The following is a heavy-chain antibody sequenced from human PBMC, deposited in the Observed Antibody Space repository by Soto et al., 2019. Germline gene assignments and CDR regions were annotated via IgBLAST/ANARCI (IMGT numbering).Heavy chain of an antibody. CDR2: INPYSGAT. CDR1: GYTFSDYY. D-gene: IGHD5-12*01. J-gene: IGHJ5*02. V-gene: IGHV1-2*04. CDR3: ARARANVAPNWFDP. Sequence: QVQLVQSGAEVKKPGASVKVSCKASGYTFSDYYVHWVRQAPGQGLEWMGWINPYSGATNYAQKFQDWVTMTGDASVSTDYLELTTLVSDDTAVYYCARARANVAPNWFDPWGQGTLVIVSS.